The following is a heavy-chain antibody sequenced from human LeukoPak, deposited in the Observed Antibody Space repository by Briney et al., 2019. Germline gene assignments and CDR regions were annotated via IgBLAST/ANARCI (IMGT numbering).Heavy chain of an antibody. D-gene: IGHD3-3*01. CDR1: GFTFSSYS. CDR2: ISSSSSYI. CDR3: ASRFLEWEYYFDY. Sequence: GGSLRLSCAASGFTFSSYSMNWVRQAPGKGLEWVSSISSSSSYIYYADSVKGRFTISRDNAKNSLYLQMNSLRAEDTAVYYCASRFLEWEYYFDYWGQGTLVTVSS. J-gene: IGHJ4*02. V-gene: IGHV3-21*01.